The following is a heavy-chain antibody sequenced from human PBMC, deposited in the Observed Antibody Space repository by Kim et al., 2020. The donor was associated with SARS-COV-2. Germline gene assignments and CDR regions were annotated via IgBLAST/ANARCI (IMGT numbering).Heavy chain of an antibody. CDR2: ISGSGGST. CDR3: AKSLREGFYSSSWYYFDY. CDR1: GFTFSSYA. Sequence: GGSLRLSCAASGFTFSSYAMSWVRQAPGKGLEWVSAISGSGGSTYYADSVKGRFTISRDNSKNTLYLQMNSLRAEDTAVYYCAKSLREGFYSSSWYYFDYWGQGTLVTVSS. V-gene: IGHV3-23*01. D-gene: IGHD6-13*01. J-gene: IGHJ4*02.